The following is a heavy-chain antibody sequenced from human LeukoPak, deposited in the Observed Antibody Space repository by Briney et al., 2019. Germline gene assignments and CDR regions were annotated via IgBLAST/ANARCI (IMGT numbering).Heavy chain of an antibody. CDR2: INHSGST. CDR1: GGSFSGYY. D-gene: IGHD3-3*01. V-gene: IGHV4-34*01. CDR3: ASRITIFGVVIED. J-gene: IGHJ4*01. Sequence: SETLSLTCAVYGGSFSGYYWSWIRQPPGKGLEWIGEINHSGSTNYNPSLKSRVTMSVDTSKNQFSLKLSSVTAADTAVYYCASRITIFGVVIEDWGQGTLATVSS.